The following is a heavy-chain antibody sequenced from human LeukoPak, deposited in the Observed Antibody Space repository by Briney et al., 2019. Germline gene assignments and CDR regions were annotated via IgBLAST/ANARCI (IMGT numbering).Heavy chain of an antibody. Sequence: SETLSFTCAVSGYSISSGYYWGWIRQPPGKGLEWIGSIYHSGSTYYNPSLKSRVTISVDTSKNQFSLKLSSVTAADTAVYYCARVDGYCSSTSCLHYFDYWGQGTLVTVSS. CDR1: GYSISSGYY. CDR2: IYHSGST. J-gene: IGHJ4*02. D-gene: IGHD2-2*03. V-gene: IGHV4-38-2*01. CDR3: ARVDGYCSSTSCLHYFDY.